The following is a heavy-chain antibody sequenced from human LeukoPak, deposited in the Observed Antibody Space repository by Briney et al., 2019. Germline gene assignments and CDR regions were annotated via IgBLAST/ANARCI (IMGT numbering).Heavy chain of an antibody. CDR1: GGSFSGYY. D-gene: IGHD2-15*01. CDR2: INHSGST. Sequence: SETLSLTCTVYGGSFSGYYWSWIRQPPGKGLEWIGEINHSGSTNYNPSLKSRVTIAVDTSKHQFSLKLSSVTAADTAVYYCARTGSGPYYYYYYGMDVRGQGTTVTVSS. CDR3: ARTGSGPYYYYYYGMDV. V-gene: IGHV4-34*01. J-gene: IGHJ6*02.